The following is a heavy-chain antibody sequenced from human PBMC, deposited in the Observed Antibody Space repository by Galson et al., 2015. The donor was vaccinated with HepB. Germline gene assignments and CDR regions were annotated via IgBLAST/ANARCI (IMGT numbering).Heavy chain of an antibody. CDR2: ISDDGSNK. D-gene: IGHD3-22*01. CDR1: GFTFYIYS. J-gene: IGHJ4*02. CDR3: ARNRYDSTGYYSAFDY. Sequence: SLRLSCAASGFTFYIYSMHWVRQAPGKGLEWVAFISDDGSNKYYADSVKGRFTISRDNSKNTLFLQMNSLRTEDTAVYYCARNRYDSTGYYSAFDYWGQGTLVTVSS. V-gene: IGHV3-30-3*01.